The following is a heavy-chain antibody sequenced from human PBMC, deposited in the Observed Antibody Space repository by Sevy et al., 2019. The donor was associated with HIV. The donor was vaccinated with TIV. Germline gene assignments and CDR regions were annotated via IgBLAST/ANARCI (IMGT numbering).Heavy chain of an antibody. J-gene: IGHJ4*02. D-gene: IGHD3-16*01. V-gene: IGHV3-30*04. CDR1: GFTFSDYR. CDR3: ARDGGGILSSAFDY. Sequence: GGSLRLSCAASGFTFSDYRMHWVRQAPGKGLEWVAVISYDGRNNKYNADSVKGRFTISRDNSKNTVYLQMNSLRAEDTAIYYCARDGGGILSSAFDYWGQGTLVTVSS. CDR2: ISYDGRNNK.